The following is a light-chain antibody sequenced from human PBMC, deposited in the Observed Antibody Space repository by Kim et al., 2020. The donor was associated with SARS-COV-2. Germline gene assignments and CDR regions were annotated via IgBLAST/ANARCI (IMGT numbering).Light chain of an antibody. CDR2: EAS. J-gene: IGKJ1*01. CDR1: QNINNY. CDR3: QQYKNFWT. V-gene: IGKV1-5*03. Sequence: SASVGDRVTITCRASQNINNYLVWYQQKPGKAPKVLIYEASNLEGGIPSRFSGSGSGTEFSLTITSLQPDDVATYYCQQYKNFWTFGQGTKVDIK.